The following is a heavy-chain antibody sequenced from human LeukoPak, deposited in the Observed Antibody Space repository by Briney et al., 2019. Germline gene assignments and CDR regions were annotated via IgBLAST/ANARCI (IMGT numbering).Heavy chain of an antibody. CDR3: ARDATQIQVWLDGYSDH. D-gene: IGHD5-12*01. V-gene: IGHV3-33*01. CDR2: IWHDGSNT. CDR1: GFTFNTYG. J-gene: IGHJ4*02. Sequence: GGSLRLSCAASGFTFNTYGMNWVRQAPGKGLEWVAVIWHDGSNTHYADSVKGRFTISRDNSKNTLYLQMNSLRAEDTAVYYCARDATQIQVWLDGYSDHWGQGTLVTVSS.